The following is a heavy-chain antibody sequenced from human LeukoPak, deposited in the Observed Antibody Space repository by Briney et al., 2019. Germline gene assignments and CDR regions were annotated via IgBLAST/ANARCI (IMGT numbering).Heavy chain of an antibody. Sequence: PGGSLRLSCAASGFTASTYGVSWVRQALGKGLQWVSAIVGGAGYTFYADSVKGRFTISRDNSWNSLYLQMNSLRDDDTAVYYCAKGSRTGQFPMDVWGQGTTVTVSS. CDR3: AKGSRTGQFPMDV. CDR2: IVGGAGYT. D-gene: IGHD1-1*01. J-gene: IGHJ6*02. V-gene: IGHV3-23*01. CDR1: GFTASTYG.